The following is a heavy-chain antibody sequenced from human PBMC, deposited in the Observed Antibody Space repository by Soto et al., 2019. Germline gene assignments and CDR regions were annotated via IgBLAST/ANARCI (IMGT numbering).Heavy chain of an antibody. V-gene: IGHV1-46*03. Sequence: ASVKVSCKASENTFSTYSLDWVRQAPGQGLEWMGVINPTTTTTTDAQKFQGRVTMTRDTSTSTVFLELSSLRSGDTAVYYCARDLYSTSWYVRAFDMWGQGTMVTVS. CDR2: INPTTTTT. D-gene: IGHD6-13*01. J-gene: IGHJ3*02. CDR1: ENTFSTYS. CDR3: ARDLYSTSWYVRAFDM.